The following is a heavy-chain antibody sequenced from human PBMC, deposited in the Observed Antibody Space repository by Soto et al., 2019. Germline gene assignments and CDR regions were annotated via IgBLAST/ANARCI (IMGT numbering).Heavy chain of an antibody. Sequence: QVHLVESGGGVVQPGRSLSLSCAVSGFTVSTYGMHWVRQDPGKGLERVAVISRDGGTKFYADSVKGRFTISRDNSRNTLFLEMNSLRGDDMAVYYCTGEVASGYWGQGTMVTVSS. CDR2: ISRDGGTK. CDR1: GFTVSTYG. V-gene: IGHV3-30*03. CDR3: TGEVASGY. D-gene: IGHD2-8*02. J-gene: IGHJ4*02.